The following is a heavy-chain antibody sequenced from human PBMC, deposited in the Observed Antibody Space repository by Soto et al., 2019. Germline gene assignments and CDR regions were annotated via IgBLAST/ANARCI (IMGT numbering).Heavy chain of an antibody. CDR2: ISYDGSNQ. Sequence: PGGSLRLSCAASGFTFSPYTMHWVRQTQGKGLEWVAVISYDGSNQYYADSVRGRFTISRDNSKNTLVLQMNSLRAEDTALYYCARGGGFCGADCYKGGIDYWGQGTLVTVSS. CDR1: GFTFSPYT. CDR3: ARGGGFCGADCYKGGIDY. D-gene: IGHD2-21*02. V-gene: IGHV3-30-3*01. J-gene: IGHJ4*02.